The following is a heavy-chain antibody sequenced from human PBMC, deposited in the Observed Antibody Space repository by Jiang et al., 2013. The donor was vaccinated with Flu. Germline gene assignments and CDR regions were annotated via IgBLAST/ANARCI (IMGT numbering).Heavy chain of an antibody. J-gene: IGHJ4*02. CDR2: IWYDGSNK. D-gene: IGHD6-13*01. Sequence: VQLLESGGGVVQPGRSLRLSCAASGFTFSSYGMHWVRQAPGKGLEWVAVIWYDGSNKYYADSVKGRFTISRDNSKNTLYLQMNSPRAEDTAVYYCARDRSIAAAGIDYVGPGNPGPPSP. CDR3: ARDRSIAAAGIDY. CDR1: GFTFSSYG. V-gene: IGHV3-33*01.